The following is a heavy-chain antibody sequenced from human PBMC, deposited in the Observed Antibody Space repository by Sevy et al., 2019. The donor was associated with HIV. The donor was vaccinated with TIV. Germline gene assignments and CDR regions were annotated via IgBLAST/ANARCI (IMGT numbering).Heavy chain of an antibody. CDR3: AKDPNDYYHSFDI. D-gene: IGHD1-1*01. CDR2: ISVTSART. CDR1: GFTFSNYG. V-gene: IGHV3-23*01. Sequence: GGSLRLSCVGSGFTFSNYGMTWVRQAPGKGLEWVSSISVTSARTYYADSVGGRFTVSRDNSENTLYLQMNSLRAEDTAVYYCAKDPNDYYHSFDIWGQGTLVTVSS. J-gene: IGHJ3*02.